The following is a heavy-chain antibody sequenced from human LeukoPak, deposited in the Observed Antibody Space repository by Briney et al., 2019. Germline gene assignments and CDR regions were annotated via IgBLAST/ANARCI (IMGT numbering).Heavy chain of an antibody. D-gene: IGHD2-15*01. CDR1: GYTFTSYY. V-gene: IGHV1-46*01. J-gene: IGHJ4*02. CDR3: ARDLSYCSGGSCHHLGY. CDR2: INPSGGST. Sequence: ASVKVSCKASGYTFTSYYMHWVRQAPGQGLEWMGIINPSGGSTSYAQKFQGRVTMTRDTSTSTVYMELSSLRSEDTAVYYCARDLSYCSGGSCHHLGYWGQGTLVTVPS.